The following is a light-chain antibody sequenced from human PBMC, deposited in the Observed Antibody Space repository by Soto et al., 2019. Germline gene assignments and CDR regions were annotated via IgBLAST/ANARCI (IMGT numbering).Light chain of an antibody. J-gene: IGKJ4*01. CDR2: DAS. CDR3: QQYNSHDDIA. CDR1: QSITSW. V-gene: IGKV1-5*01. Sequence: DIQITQSPSTLSASVGDRVTITSLASQSITSWLAWYQQKPGKAPNLLIYDASSLQSGVPSRFSGSGSGTEFTLTISSLQPDDSATYYCQQYNSHDDIAFGRGTKVDIK.